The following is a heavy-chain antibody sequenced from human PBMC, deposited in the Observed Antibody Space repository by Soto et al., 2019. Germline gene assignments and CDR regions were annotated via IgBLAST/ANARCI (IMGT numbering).Heavy chain of an antibody. CDR1: GYXFSDYW. CDR3: VRASNHFDWFPEAFDI. CDR2: KCPDESDI. J-gene: IGHJ3*02. V-gene: IGHV5-51*01. D-gene: IGHD3-9*01. Sequence: EXLKSSCQCSGYXFSDYWVGWVRHTPGKGLELLVIKCPDESDIIYSPSFQGQVTISADRSISTAYLQWRSLKASDTAMYYCVRASNHFDWFPEAFDIWGQGTMLTVSS.